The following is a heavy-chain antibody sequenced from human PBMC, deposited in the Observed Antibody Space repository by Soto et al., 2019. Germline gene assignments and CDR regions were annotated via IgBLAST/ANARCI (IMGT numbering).Heavy chain of an antibody. CDR1: GFTFSSYA. D-gene: IGHD5-12*01. J-gene: IGHJ6*02. Sequence: GGSLRLSCAASGFTFSSYAMHWVLQAPCKGLEWVAVISYDGSNKYYADSVKGRFTISRDNSKNTLYLQMNSLRAEDTAVYYCARGYSGYDYASYGMDVWGQGTTVTVSS. V-gene: IGHV3-30-3*01. CDR3: ARGYSGYDYASYGMDV. CDR2: ISYDGSNK.